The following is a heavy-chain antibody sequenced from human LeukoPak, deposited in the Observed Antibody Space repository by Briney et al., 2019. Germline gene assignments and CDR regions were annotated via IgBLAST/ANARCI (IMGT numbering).Heavy chain of an antibody. CDR3: ARDGPWGIAVAGTLDY. CDR2: NYYSGST. CDR1: GGSISSGDYY. Sequence: SETLSLTCTVSGGSISSGDYYWSWIRQPPGKGLEWIGYNYYSGSTYYNPSLKSRVTISVDTSKNQFSLKLSSVTAADTAVYYCARDGPWGIAVAGTLDYWGQGTLVTVSS. V-gene: IGHV4-30-4*08. D-gene: IGHD6-19*01. J-gene: IGHJ4*02.